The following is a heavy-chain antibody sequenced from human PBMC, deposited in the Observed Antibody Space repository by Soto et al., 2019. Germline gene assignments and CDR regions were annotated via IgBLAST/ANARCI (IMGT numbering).Heavy chain of an antibody. CDR2: ISGDGVTT. CDR1: GFPFSSYW. CDR3: ARAYYGLLTGYYTDY. D-gene: IGHD3-9*01. J-gene: IGHJ4*02. Sequence: EVQLVESGGDLVQRGGSLSLSCAASGFPFSSYWMHWVRHTPGKGLDWVARISGDGVTTYYADSVTGRFTVSRDNAKNTLSLQISGLRAEDTAVYYCARAYYGLLTGYYTDYWGQGTLVSVSS. V-gene: IGHV3-74*01.